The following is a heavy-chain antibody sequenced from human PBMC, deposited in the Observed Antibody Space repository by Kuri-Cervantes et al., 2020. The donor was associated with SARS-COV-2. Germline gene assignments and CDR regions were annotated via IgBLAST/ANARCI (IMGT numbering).Heavy chain of an antibody. V-gene: IGHV3-21*01. D-gene: IGHD2-15*01. CDR1: GFSFSTYS. Sequence: SLKISCAASGFSFSTYSMSWVRQAPGKVLEWVSSISSSRSYILYADSVKGRFTISRDNAKNSLYLQMNSLRAEDTAVYYCVGWWGNGQPPWGQGTRVTVSS. J-gene: IGHJ5*02. CDR3: VGWWGNGQPP. CDR2: ISSSRSYI.